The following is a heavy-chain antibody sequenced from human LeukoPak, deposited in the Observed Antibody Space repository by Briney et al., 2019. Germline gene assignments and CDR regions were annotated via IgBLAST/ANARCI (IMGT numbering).Heavy chain of an antibody. CDR2: IIPILGIA. J-gene: IGHJ5*02. CDR1: GGTFSSYA. V-gene: IGHV1-69*04. Sequence: VASVKVSCKASGGTFSSYAISWVRQAPGQGLEWMGRIIPILGIANYAQKFQGRVTITADKSTSTAYMELSSLRSEDTAVYYCARAAKDITMVRDNWFDRWGQGTLVTVSS. D-gene: IGHD3-10*01. CDR3: ARAAKDITMVRDNWFDR.